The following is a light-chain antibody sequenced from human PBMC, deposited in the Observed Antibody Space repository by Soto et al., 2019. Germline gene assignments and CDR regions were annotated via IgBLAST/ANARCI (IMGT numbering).Light chain of an antibody. CDR2: DAF. CDR3: QQYENLPPT. Sequence: DIQMTQSPSSLSASVGDRVTITCQASQDINNFLNWYQQKPGKAPKLLIYDAFKLDTGVPSRFSGSGSGTDFTFTISSLQPEDIATYFCQQYENLPPTFGGGTKGEI. CDR1: QDINNF. V-gene: IGKV1-33*01. J-gene: IGKJ4*01.